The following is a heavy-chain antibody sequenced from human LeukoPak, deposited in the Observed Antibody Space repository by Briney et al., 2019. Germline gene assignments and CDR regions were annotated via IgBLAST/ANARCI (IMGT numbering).Heavy chain of an antibody. V-gene: IGHV4-34*01. D-gene: IGHD3-9*01. CDR3: ARGNILSGYCFDF. CDR2: IHYTGAT. J-gene: IGHJ4*02. Sequence: SETLSLTCAVYGGSITGYYWSWIHQPPGKGLEWVGEIHYTGATSYNPSLKSRATISIDTSKNQVSLKLSSVTAADTAVYYCARGNILSGYCFDFWGQGALVTVSS. CDR1: GGSITGYY.